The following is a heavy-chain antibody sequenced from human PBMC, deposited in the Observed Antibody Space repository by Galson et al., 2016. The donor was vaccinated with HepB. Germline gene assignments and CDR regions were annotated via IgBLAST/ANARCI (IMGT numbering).Heavy chain of an antibody. V-gene: IGHV3-43D*03. Sequence: SLRLSCAASGFTFDDYAMHWVRQAPGKGLEWVSLISWDGGSTYYADSVKGRFTISRDNSKNTLYLQMNSLRVEDTAVYYCAKGTTLQVHFGYFDHWGQGTLVTVSS. CDR2: ISWDGGST. CDR1: GFTFDDYA. J-gene: IGHJ4*02. D-gene: IGHD1/OR15-1a*01. CDR3: AKGTTLQVHFGYFDH.